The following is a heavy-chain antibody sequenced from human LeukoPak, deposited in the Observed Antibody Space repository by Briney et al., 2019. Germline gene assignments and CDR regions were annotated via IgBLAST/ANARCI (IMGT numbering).Heavy chain of an antibody. V-gene: IGHV4-38-2*02. CDR1: GYSISSGYY. D-gene: IGHD1-1*01. CDR3: ARRRNWNDVSFWFDP. CDR2: IYHSGST. Sequence: SETLSLTCSVSGYSISSGYYWDWIRQPPGKGLEWIGSIYHSGSTYYNPSLKSRVTISVDTSKNQFSLKLSSVTAANTAVYYCARRRNWNDVSFWFDPWGQGTLVTVSS. J-gene: IGHJ5*02.